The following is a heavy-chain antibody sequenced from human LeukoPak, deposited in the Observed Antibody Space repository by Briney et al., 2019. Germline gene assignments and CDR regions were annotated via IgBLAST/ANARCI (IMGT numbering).Heavy chain of an antibody. Sequence: PGGSLRLSCAASGFTFSSYEMHWVRQAPGKGLERISYISSSGSTIYYADSVKGRFTISRDNGKNSLYLRMNSLRAEDTAVYYCARVHYNTAMVDIDYWGQGTLDTVSS. V-gene: IGHV3-48*03. CDR1: GFTFSSYE. CDR2: ISSSGSTI. D-gene: IGHD5-18*01. J-gene: IGHJ4*02. CDR3: ARVHYNTAMVDIDY.